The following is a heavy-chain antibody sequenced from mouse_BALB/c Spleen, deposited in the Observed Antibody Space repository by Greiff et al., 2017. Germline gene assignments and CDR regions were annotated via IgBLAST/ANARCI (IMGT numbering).Heavy chain of an antibody. CDR1: GYSITSDYA. Sequence: EVQLVESGPGLVKPSQSLSLTCTVTGYSITSDYAWNWIRQFPGNKLEWMGYISYSGSTSYNPSLKSRISITRDTSKNQFFLQLNSVTTEDTATYYCARGGWLRRDWYFDVWGAGTTVTVSS. CDR3: ARGGWLRRDWYFDV. CDR2: ISYSGST. V-gene: IGHV3-2*02. J-gene: IGHJ1*01. D-gene: IGHD2-2*01.